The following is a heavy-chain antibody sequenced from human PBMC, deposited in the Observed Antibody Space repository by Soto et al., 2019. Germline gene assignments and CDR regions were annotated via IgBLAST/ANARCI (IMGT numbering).Heavy chain of an antibody. Sequence: SETLSLTCTVSGGSISSYYWSWIRQPAGKGLEWIGRIYTSGSTNYNPSLKSRVTMSVDTFKNQFSLKLSSVTAADTAVYYCASLSSWYPGYDGMDVWGQGTTVTVSS. J-gene: IGHJ6*02. CDR1: GGSISSYY. CDR3: ASLSSWYPGYDGMDV. CDR2: IYTSGST. V-gene: IGHV4-4*07. D-gene: IGHD6-13*01.